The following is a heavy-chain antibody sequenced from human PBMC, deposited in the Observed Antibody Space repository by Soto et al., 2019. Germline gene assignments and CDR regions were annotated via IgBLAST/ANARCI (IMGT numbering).Heavy chain of an antibody. CDR1: GYTFTSYG. Sequence: ASVKVSCKASGYTFTSYGISWVRQAPGQGLEWMGWISAYNGNTNYAQKLQGRVTMTTDTSTSTAYMELRSLRSDDTAVYYCARDFPEHYDIFTGYFNTWFDPWGQGTLVTVSS. J-gene: IGHJ5*02. V-gene: IGHV1-18*01. CDR2: ISAYNGNT. CDR3: ARDFPEHYDIFTGYFNTWFDP. D-gene: IGHD3-9*01.